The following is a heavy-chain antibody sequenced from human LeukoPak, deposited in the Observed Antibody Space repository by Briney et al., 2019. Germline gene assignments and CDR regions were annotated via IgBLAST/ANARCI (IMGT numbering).Heavy chain of an antibody. CDR2: ISYDGSNK. CDR1: GFTFSSYA. V-gene: IGHV3-30*04. CDR3: ARGNYGSGSNWFDP. J-gene: IGHJ5*02. Sequence: GSLRLSCAASGFTFSSYAMHWVRQAPGKGLEWVAVISYDGSNKYYADSVKGRFTISRDNSKNTLYLQMNSLRPEDTAVYYCARGNYGSGSNWFDPWGQGTLVTVSS. D-gene: IGHD3-10*01.